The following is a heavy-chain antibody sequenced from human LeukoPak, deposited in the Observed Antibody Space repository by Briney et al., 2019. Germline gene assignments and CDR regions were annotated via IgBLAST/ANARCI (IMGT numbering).Heavy chain of an antibody. Sequence: PSETLSLTCTVSGGSISSGGYYWSWIRQPPGKGLEWIGYIYHSGSTYYNPSLKSRVTISVDRSKNQFSLRLSSVTAADTAVYYCARGAPTPYIVVVPASWFDPWGQGTLVTVSS. D-gene: IGHD2-2*01. V-gene: IGHV4-30-2*01. CDR3: ARGAPTPYIVVVPASWFDP. CDR2: IYHSGST. CDR1: GGSISSGGYY. J-gene: IGHJ5*02.